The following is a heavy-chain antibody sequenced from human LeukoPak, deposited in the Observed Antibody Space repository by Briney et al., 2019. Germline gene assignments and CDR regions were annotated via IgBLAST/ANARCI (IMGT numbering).Heavy chain of an antibody. V-gene: IGHV4-61*10. CDR2: IYHSGST. Sequence: SETLSLTCTVSGGSISSGSYYWSWIRQPAGKGLEWIGEIYHSGSTNYNPSLKSRVTISVDKSKNQFFLKLSSVTAADTAVYYCARVGSGWFGVYWGQGTLVTVSS. CDR1: GGSISSGSYY. D-gene: IGHD6-19*01. J-gene: IGHJ4*02. CDR3: ARVGSGWFGVY.